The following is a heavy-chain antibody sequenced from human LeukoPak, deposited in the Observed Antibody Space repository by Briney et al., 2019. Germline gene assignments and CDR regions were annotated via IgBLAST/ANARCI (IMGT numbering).Heavy chain of an antibody. V-gene: IGHV1-18*01. J-gene: IGHJ4*02. Sequence: GASVKVSCKASGYTFTSYDINWVRQATGQGLEWMGWISAKNGDTDYAQKFQDRVTLTTDTATNTAYMELKSLRSDDTAVYYCARDIAVTNFDYWGQGTLVTASS. D-gene: IGHD4-17*01. CDR1: GYTFTSYD. CDR3: ARDIAVTNFDY. CDR2: ISAKNGDT.